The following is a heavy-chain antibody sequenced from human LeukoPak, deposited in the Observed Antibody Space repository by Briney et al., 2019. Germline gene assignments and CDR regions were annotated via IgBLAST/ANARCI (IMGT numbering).Heavy chain of an antibody. D-gene: IGHD1-14*01. V-gene: IGHV4-34*01. J-gene: IGHJ4*02. CDR3: ARVAAVNTEHFDY. Sequence: SETLSLTSAVYGGSSSGYYWSWIRQPPGKGLEWIGEINHSGSTNYNPSLKSRVTISVDTSKNQFSLKLSSVTAADTAVYYCARVAAVNTEHFDYWGQGTLVTVSS. CDR1: GGSSSGYY. CDR2: INHSGST.